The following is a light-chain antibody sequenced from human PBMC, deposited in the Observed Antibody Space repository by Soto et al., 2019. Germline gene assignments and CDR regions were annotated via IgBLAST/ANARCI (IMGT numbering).Light chain of an antibody. V-gene: IGKV1-5*01. J-gene: IGKJ1*01. CDR1: QNIDDW. Sequence: DIQMTQSPSSLCASVGDRASMTCRASQNIDDWLAWYQQKPGKSPKFLMYDASTLTSGVPSRFSGSRSGTEFTLTISSLQPDDFATYYCQQYTSHRTLGQGTKVDIK. CDR3: QQYTSHRT. CDR2: DAS.